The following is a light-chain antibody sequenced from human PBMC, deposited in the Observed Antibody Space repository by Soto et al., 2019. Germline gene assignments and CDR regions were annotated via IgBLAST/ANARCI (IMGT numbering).Light chain of an antibody. CDR1: SSDVGGYNY. Sequence: QSVLTQPPSASGTPGQRVTISCSGSSSDVGGYNYVSWYQQHPGKAPKLMIYEVNKRPSGPTDRFSGSKSGNTASLTVSGLQAEDEADYYCSSYAGSSNVFGTGTKVTVL. V-gene: IGLV2-8*01. CDR3: SSYAGSSNV. J-gene: IGLJ1*01. CDR2: EVN.